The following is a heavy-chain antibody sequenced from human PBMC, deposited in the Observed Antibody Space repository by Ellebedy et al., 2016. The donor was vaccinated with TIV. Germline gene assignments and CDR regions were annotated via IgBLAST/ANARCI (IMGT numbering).Heavy chain of an antibody. J-gene: IGHJ3*01. CDR1: GVSITSHF. D-gene: IGHD3-22*01. V-gene: IGHV4-4*07. CDR2: LHPSGTP. CDR3: ARHGPQWFDAFDL. Sequence: GSLRLSCAVSGVSITSHFWTWIRQPAGGGLEWIGRLHPSGTPNYNPSLKSRVIMSRDTSKDQFSLKSSSVTAADTAVYYCARHGPQWFDAFDLWGQGTLVTVSS.